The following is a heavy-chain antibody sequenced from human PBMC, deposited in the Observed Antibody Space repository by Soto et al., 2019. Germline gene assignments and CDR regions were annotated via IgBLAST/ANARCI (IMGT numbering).Heavy chain of an antibody. CDR2: IGWDGGST. J-gene: IGHJ6*04. CDR1: GFSFDDYA. Sequence: EVQLVESGGDLVQPGRSLRLSCAGSGFSFDDYAMHWVRQAPGKGLEWVSGIGWDGGSTAYADSVKGRFKISRDNAKKSLYLKMTGRKVGATAWYYGQKCASSGVKSGRAVWAKGTRSPSPQ. CDR3: QKCASSGVKSGRAV. V-gene: IGHV3-9*01.